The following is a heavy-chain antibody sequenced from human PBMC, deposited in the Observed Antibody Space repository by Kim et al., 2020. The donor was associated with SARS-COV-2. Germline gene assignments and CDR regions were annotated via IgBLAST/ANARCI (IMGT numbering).Heavy chain of an antibody. V-gene: IGHV4-31*02. D-gene: IGHD5-18*01. J-gene: IGHJ4*02. CDR3: ARGRVDTAMVTL. Sequence: YYNPSLKSRVTISVDTSKNQFSLKLSSVTAADTAVYYCARGRVDTAMVTLWGQGTLVTVSS.